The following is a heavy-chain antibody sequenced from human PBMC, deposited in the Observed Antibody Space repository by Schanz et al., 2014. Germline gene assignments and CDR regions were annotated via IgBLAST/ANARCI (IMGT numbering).Heavy chain of an antibody. D-gene: IGHD3-10*01. V-gene: IGHV3-74*01. CDR3: VSSGSYSSYAL. CDR2: INGDGSNT. J-gene: IGHJ4*02. Sequence: EVQLVQSGGGLVKPGGFLRLSCAASGFTFSDAWMSWVRQAPGKGLVWVSRINGDGSNTNYADSVKGRFTISRDNAKNSLYLQMNSLRAEDTSVYHCVSSGSYSSYALWGQGTLVTVSS. CDR1: GFTFSDAW.